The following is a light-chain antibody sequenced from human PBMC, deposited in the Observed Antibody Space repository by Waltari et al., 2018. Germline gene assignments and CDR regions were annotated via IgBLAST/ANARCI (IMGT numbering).Light chain of an antibody. CDR1: SSDAGFYNL. Sequence: QSALTQPASVSGSPGQSFTISCTGTSSDAGFYNLVSWYQQHPDKAPKLRVYEVSERPSGVSNRFSCSKSGNTASLTISGLQAEDEADYYCCSYAGRNIWVFGGGTKLTVL. CDR3: CSYAGRNIWV. J-gene: IGLJ3*02. CDR2: EVS. V-gene: IGLV2-23*02.